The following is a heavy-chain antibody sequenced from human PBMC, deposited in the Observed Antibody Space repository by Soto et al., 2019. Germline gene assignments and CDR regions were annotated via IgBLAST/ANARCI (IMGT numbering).Heavy chain of an antibody. J-gene: IGHJ4*02. CDR2: LYYSGTT. CDR1: GGSVSSDFFY. Sequence: SETLSLTCTVSGGSVSSDFFYWTWIRPPPGKGLEWIGYLYYSGTTNYNPSLKSRVTISRDTSKNQFSLKLFSVTAADTAVYYCATWSGSYFPYWGQGTLVTVSS. V-gene: IGHV4-61*01. D-gene: IGHD3-3*01. CDR3: ATWSGSYFPY.